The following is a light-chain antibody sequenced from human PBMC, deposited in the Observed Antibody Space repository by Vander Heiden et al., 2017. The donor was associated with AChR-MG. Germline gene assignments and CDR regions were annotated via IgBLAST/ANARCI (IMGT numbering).Light chain of an antibody. J-gene: IGKJ1*01. CDR2: AAS. Sequence: DIQMPQSPSSLPAAVGDRVTITCLASQGISNYLAWYQQKPGKVPKLLIYAASTLQSGVPSRFSGSGSGTDFTLTISSLQPEDVATYYCQKNYRAPRTFGEGTKVEIK. CDR3: QKNYRAPRT. CDR1: QGISNY. V-gene: IGKV1-27*01.